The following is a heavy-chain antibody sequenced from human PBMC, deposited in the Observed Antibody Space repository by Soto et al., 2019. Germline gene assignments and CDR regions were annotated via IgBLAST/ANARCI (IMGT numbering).Heavy chain of an antibody. V-gene: IGHV1-69*12. CDR3: ARGGSYGDYVRGVC. Sequence: QVQLVQSGAEVKKPGSSVKVSCKASGGTFSSYAISWVRQAPGQGLEWMGGIIPIFGTANYAQKFQGRVTIRADESTSTADMELSSLRSEDPAVYYCARGGSYGDYVRGVCWGQGTLVTVSS. J-gene: IGHJ4*02. CDR2: IIPIFGTA. CDR1: GGTFSSYA. D-gene: IGHD4-17*01.